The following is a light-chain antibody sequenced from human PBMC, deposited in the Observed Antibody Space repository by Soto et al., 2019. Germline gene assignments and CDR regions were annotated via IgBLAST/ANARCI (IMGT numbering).Light chain of an antibody. CDR1: ESVSGY. V-gene: IGKV3-11*01. Sequence: EVELTQSPATRSLSQEETATLSCRASESVSGYIGWYQQKPGQAPRLLIYADSNRATGIPARFSGSGSGTDFTLTISSLEPEDFSVYYCQQRYNWPIPFGQRRLLAI. CDR2: ADS. J-gene: IGKJ5*01. CDR3: QQRYNWPIP.